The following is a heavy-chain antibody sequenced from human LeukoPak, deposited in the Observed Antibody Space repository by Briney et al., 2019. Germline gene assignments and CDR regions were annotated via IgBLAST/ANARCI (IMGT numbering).Heavy chain of an antibody. CDR3: ARVSDYYGSGGVSYFGY. Sequence: PGGSLRLSCAASGFTFSSYSMNWVRQGPGKGLEWVSSISSSSTYIYYADSGKGRLTIARDHGKHSMYLEMNRLRAEATAVYYCARVSDYYGSGGVSYFGYWGQGTLVTVSS. D-gene: IGHD3-10*01. V-gene: IGHV3-21*01. CDR1: GFTFSSYS. CDR2: ISSSSTYI. J-gene: IGHJ4*02.